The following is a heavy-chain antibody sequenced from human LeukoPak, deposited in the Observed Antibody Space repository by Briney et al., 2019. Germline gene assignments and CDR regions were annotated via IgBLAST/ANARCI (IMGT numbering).Heavy chain of an antibody. J-gene: IGHJ4*02. D-gene: IGHD3-10*01. CDR1: GFTFSDYY. CDR3: ARDWSYSDY. CDR2: ISSSSSYI. Sequence: MSGGSLRLSCAASGFTFSDYYMSWIRQAPGKGLEWVSSISSSSSYIYYADSVKGRFTISRDNAKNPLYLQMNSLRAEDTAVYYCARDWSYSDYWGQGTLVTVSS. V-gene: IGHV3-11*06.